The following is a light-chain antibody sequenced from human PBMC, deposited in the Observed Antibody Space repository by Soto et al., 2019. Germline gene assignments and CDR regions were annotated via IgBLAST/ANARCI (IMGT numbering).Light chain of an antibody. CDR1: QSISSN. CDR3: QQYNDWWT. CDR2: GAS. Sequence: EIVMTQSPATLSVSPGERATLSCRASQSISSNLAWYQQKSGQAPRLLIYGASTRATGIPARFSGSGSGTDFTLTISSLQSGDFAVYYCQQYNDWWTFGQGTKVDIK. V-gene: IGKV3-15*01. J-gene: IGKJ1*01.